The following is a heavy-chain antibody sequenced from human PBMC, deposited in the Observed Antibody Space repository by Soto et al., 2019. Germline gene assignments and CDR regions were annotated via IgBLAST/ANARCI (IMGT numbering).Heavy chain of an antibody. CDR2: ISAYNGNK. D-gene: IGHD6-13*01. CDR1: GYSFTSYG. V-gene: IGHV1-18*01. Sequence: QVQLVQSGAEVKKPGASVKVSCKASGYSFTSYGISWVRQAPGQGLEWMGWISAYNGNKKYAQKLQGRATMTTDTSTSTGYMELRCLRSDDTAVSYGARDLAQQLVHYWGRGTMVTVS. CDR3: ARDLAQQLVHY. J-gene: IGHJ4*02.